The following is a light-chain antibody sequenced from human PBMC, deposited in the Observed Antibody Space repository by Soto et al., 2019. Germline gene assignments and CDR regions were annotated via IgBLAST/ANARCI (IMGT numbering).Light chain of an antibody. V-gene: IGKV3-15*01. CDR2: GAF. J-gene: IGKJ1*01. CDR1: QGVSSN. CDR3: QQYNNWPSWT. Sequence: EIVMTQSPVTLSVSPGERVALSCRASQGVSSNLAWYQQKPGQAPSLLIYGAFTRATGIPARFSGTGSGTEFTLTISSLQSEDFAVYYCQQYNNWPSWTFGQGTKVDI.